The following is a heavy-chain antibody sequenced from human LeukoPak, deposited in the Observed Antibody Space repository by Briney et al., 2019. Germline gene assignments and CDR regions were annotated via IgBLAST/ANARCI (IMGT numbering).Heavy chain of an antibody. CDR1: GFSFSSYS. CDR3: ARGFSYGYGLGDY. CDR2: ISSSSSVI. V-gene: IGHV3-48*02. J-gene: IGHJ4*02. Sequence: GGSLRLSCAASGFSFSSYSMSWVRQAPGKGLEWVSYISSSSSVIDYADSVKGRFTLSRDNAKNSLYLQMNSLGDEDTAVYYCARGFSYGYGLGDYWGQGTLVTVSS. D-gene: IGHD5-18*01.